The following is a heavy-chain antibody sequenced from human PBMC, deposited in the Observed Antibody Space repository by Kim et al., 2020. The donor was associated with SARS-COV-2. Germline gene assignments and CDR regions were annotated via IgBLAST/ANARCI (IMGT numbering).Heavy chain of an antibody. CDR1: GGSISSGGYY. V-gene: IGHV4-31*03. CDR3: ARDTLADYGMDV. D-gene: IGHD6-13*01. Sequence: SETLSLTCTVSGGSISSGGYYWSWIRQHPGKGLEWIGYIYYSGSTYYNPSLKSRVTISVDTSKNQFSLKLSSVTAADTSVYYCARDTLADYGMDVWGQGTTLTVSS. J-gene: IGHJ6*02. CDR2: IYYSGST.